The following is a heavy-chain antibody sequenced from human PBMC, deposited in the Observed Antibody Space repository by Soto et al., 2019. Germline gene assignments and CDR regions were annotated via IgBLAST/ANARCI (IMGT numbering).Heavy chain of an antibody. CDR3: AKDGAGSWYGWYFDL. V-gene: IGHV3-23*01. CDR2: ISGSGGST. CDR1: GFTFSSYA. Sequence: EVQLLESGGGLVQPGGSLRLSCAASGFTFSSYAMSWVRQAPGKGLEWVSAISGSGGSTYYADSVKGRFTISRDNSKNTMYLQMNSLRAEDRAVYHCAKDGAGSWYGWYFDLWGRGTLVTVSS. J-gene: IGHJ2*01. D-gene: IGHD6-13*01.